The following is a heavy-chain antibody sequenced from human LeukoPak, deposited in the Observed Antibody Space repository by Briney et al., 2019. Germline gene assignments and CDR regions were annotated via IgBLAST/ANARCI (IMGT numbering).Heavy chain of an antibody. CDR3: ARGGCIPVAGAFDY. Sequence: ASVKVSCKASGYTFTSYYIHWVRQAPGQGLEWMGVINPNRVSTSYAQKFQGRVTITRDTSTSTVYMEMSSLRSEDTAVYYCARGGCIPVAGAFDYWGQGTLVTVSS. V-gene: IGHV1-46*01. D-gene: IGHD6-19*01. J-gene: IGHJ4*02. CDR2: INPNRVST. CDR1: GYTFTSYY.